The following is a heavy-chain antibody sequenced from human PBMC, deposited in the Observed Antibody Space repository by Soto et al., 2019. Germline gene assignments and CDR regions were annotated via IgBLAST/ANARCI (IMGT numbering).Heavy chain of an antibody. CDR3: ARGREFDS. V-gene: IGHV4-30-2*01. CDR1: GGSLTSGTYS. CDR2: IFPSGTT. J-gene: IGHJ4*02. Sequence: PSETLSLTCAVSGGSLTSGTYSWNWIRQPPGKGLEWIGYIFPSGTTHYNPSLKSRVSISIDVSKNQFSLNLRSLTAADTAVYYCARGREFDSWGQGTLVTVSS.